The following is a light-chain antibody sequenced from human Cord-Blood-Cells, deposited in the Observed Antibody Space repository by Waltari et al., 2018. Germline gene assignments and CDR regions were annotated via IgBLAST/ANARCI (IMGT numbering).Light chain of an antibody. Sequence: QAVLTQPASLSPSPGASASLTCTLRSGINVGTYRIYWYQQKPGSPPQYLLRYKSDSDKQQGSGVPSRFSGSKDASANAGLLLISGLQSEDEADYYCMIWHSSAWVFGGWTKLTVL. CDR3: MIWHSSAWV. J-gene: IGLJ3*02. V-gene: IGLV5-45*01. CDR1: SGINVGTYR. CDR2: YKSDSDK.